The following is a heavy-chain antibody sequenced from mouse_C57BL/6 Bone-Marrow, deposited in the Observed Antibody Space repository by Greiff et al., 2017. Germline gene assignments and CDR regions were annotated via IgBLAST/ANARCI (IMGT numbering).Heavy chain of an antibody. V-gene: IGHV1-52*01. CDR3: GRGDYDGYAMDY. CDR2: IDPSDSAT. CDR1: GYTFTSYW. J-gene: IGHJ4*01. D-gene: IGHD2-4*01. Sequence: VQLQQPGAELVRPGSSVKLSCKASGYTFTSYWMHWVKQRPIQGLEWIGNIDPSDSATHYNQKFKDKATLTVDKSSSTAYMQRSSLTSEDSAVYYCGRGDYDGYAMDYWGQGTSVTVSS.